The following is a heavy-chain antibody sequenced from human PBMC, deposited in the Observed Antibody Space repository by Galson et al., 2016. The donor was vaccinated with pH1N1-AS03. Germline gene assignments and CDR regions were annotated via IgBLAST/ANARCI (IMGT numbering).Heavy chain of an antibody. CDR1: GYRFRTYW. V-gene: IGHV5-51*01. Sequence: QSGAEVKKAGEPLKISCRGSGYRFRTYWIGWVRQVPGRGLECMGIVYPDDSDVIYMSSFEGQVTISADKSSGAAYLECRSLNVSDNGMYYCARLFGKGGRIDFWGQGTLVTVSS. CDR3: ARLFGKGGRIDF. D-gene: IGHD1-14*01. J-gene: IGHJ4*02. CDR2: VYPDDSDV.